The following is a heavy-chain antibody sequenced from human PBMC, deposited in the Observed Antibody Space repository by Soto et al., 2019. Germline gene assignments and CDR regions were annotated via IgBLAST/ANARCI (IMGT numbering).Heavy chain of an antibody. V-gene: IGHV4-4*02. D-gene: IGHD3-3*01. Sequence: QVQLHESGPGLVKPSETLSLTCVVSDGSISTYDWWTWVRQPPGKGLEWIGKMFHSGGADYSPSLKSRVTISADSSKNHFSLSLTAVTAADTAVYYCATGNVDSMLEYWGQGTQVAVSS. CDR3: ATGNVDSMLEY. J-gene: IGHJ4*02. CDR1: DGSISTYDW. CDR2: MFHSGGA.